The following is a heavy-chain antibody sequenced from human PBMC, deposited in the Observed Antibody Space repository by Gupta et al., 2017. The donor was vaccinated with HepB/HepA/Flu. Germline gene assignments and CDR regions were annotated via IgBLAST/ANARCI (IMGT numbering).Heavy chain of an antibody. J-gene: IGHJ6*02. CDR2: ISVSVGTR. D-gene: IGHD3-16*01. Sequence: EVQLLESGGGLVQPGGSLRLSCAAPGFRFSSSAMTWVRQAPGKGLEWVSGISVSVGTRYYADSVKGRFTISRDNSKKKLFLKMNSLRAEDTAVADCETDMGGDYDVSVWGPGTKVTVSS. CDR1: GFRFSSSA. CDR3: ETDMGGDYDVSV. V-gene: IGHV3-23*01.